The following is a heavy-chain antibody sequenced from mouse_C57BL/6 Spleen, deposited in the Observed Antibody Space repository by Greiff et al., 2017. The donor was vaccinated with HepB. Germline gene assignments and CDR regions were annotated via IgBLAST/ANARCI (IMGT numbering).Heavy chain of an antibody. CDR2: ISSGSSTI. CDR1: GFTFSDYG. CDR3: ARRGGYYVSYAMDY. Sequence: EVQRVESGGGLVKPGGSLKLSCAASGFTFSDYGMHWVRQAPEKGLEWVAYISSGSSTIYYADTVKGRFTISRDNAKNTLFLQRTSLRSEDTAMYYCARRGGYYVSYAMDYWGQGTSVTVSS. J-gene: IGHJ4*01. V-gene: IGHV5-17*01. D-gene: IGHD2-3*01.